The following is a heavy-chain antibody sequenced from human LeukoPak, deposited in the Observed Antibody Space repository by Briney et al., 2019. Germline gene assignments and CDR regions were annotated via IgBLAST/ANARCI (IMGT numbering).Heavy chain of an antibody. D-gene: IGHD3/OR15-3a*01. J-gene: IGHJ3*02. CDR1: GGSISSSSYY. CDR3: ASSRTGSRYDAFDI. CDR2: IYNSGST. V-gene: IGHV4-39*01. Sequence: SETLSLTCTVSGGSISSSSYYWGWIRQPPGKGLEWIGSIYNSGSTYYNPSLKSRVTISVDTSKNQFSLKLNSVTAADTAVYYCASSRTGSRYDAFDIWGQGTMVTVSS.